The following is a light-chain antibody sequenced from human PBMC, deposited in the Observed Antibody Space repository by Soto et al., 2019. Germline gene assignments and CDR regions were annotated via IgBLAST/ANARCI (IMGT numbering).Light chain of an antibody. CDR3: QQYYSTPRT. Sequence: IVMTQSPDSLAVSLGERATINCKSSQSVLYSSNNKNDLAWYQQKPGQPPKLLIYWASTRESGVPDRFSGSGSGTDFTLTISSLQAEDVAVYYCQQYYSTPRTFGQGTKVEIK. CDR1: QSVLYSSNNKND. V-gene: IGKV4-1*01. CDR2: WAS. J-gene: IGKJ1*01.